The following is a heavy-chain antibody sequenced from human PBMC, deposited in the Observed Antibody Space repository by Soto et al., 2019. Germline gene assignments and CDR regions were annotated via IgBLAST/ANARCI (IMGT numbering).Heavy chain of an antibody. CDR3: ARGVAYYDSSGYYTHEYFQR. CDR2: ISAYNGNT. J-gene: IGHJ1*01. CDR1: GYTCTSYG. Sequence: QVQLVQSGAEVKKPGASVKVSCKASGYTCTSYGISWVRQAPGQGLEWMGWISAYNGNTNYAQKSQRRVTMTTETPPSTAYMEMRCLRSGDTAVYYWARGVAYYDSSGYYTHEYFQRWGQGPLVTVSS. D-gene: IGHD3-22*01. V-gene: IGHV1-18*01.